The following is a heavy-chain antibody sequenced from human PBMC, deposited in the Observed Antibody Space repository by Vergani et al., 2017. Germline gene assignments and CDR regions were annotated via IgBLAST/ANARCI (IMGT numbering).Heavy chain of an antibody. V-gene: IGHV3-48*01. CDR3: AKATAMAPCFDY. J-gene: IGHJ4*02. Sequence: VQLQESGPGLVKPSGTLSLTCAVSGGSISSSNWWSWVRQAPGKGLEWVSYISSSGSTIYYADSVKGRFTISRDNSKNTLYLQMNSLRAEDTAVYYCAKATAMAPCFDYWGQGTLVTVSS. CDR2: ISSSGSTI. CDR1: GGSISSSN. D-gene: IGHD5-18*01.